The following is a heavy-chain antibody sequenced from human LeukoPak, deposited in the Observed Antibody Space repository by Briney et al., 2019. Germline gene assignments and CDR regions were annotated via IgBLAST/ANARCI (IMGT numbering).Heavy chain of an antibody. CDR3: ARGHPGSYLYTFAY. D-gene: IGHD3-10*01. J-gene: IGHJ4*02. Sequence: ASVKVSCEASGYTFTSYGISWVRQAPGQGLEWMGIINPSGGSTSYAQKFQGRVTMTRDMSTSTVYMELSSLRSEDTAVYYCARGHPGSYLYTFAYWGQGTLVTVSS. V-gene: IGHV1-46*01. CDR2: INPSGGST. CDR1: GYTFTSYG.